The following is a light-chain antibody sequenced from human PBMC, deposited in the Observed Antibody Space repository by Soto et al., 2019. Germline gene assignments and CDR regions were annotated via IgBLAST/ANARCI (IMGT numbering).Light chain of an antibody. V-gene: IGKV1-5*01. Sequence: DIQMTQSPSTLSASVGDRVTITCRASQSISSWLAWYQQKPGKAPNLLIYDASNLESGVPSRFSGSVSGTEFTLTISSLQPDDFATYYCQQYNSYQWTFGQGTKVDIK. CDR3: QQYNSYQWT. CDR2: DAS. CDR1: QSISSW. J-gene: IGKJ1*01.